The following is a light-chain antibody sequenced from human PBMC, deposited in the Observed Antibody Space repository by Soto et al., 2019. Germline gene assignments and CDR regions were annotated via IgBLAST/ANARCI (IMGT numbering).Light chain of an antibody. Sequence: EIVLTQSPGALSLSPGERATLSCMASQSITHNYVAWYQQKPGQAPRLLIHDASNRATGIPDRFSGSGSGTDFTLTISRLEPEDFAVYYCQQCATSPLTFGQGTKVEIK. CDR1: QSITHNY. V-gene: IGKV3-20*01. CDR3: QQCATSPLT. J-gene: IGKJ1*01. CDR2: DAS.